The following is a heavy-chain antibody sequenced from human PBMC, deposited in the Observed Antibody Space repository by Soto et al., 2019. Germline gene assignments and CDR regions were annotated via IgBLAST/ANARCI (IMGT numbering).Heavy chain of an antibody. V-gene: IGHV3-74*01. J-gene: IGHJ5*02. CDR1: GFNFTNHW. CDR2: ITSDGKSK. D-gene: IGHD2-21*02. CDR3: ARESGDWPLNWFDP. Sequence: WGSLRLSCAASGFNFTNHWIHFFRQSPGKGLVWVSRITSDGKSKAYAESVKGRFAISRDNAKNTVYLQMNGLTVEDTAVYYCARESGDWPLNWFDPWGQGTLVTVSS.